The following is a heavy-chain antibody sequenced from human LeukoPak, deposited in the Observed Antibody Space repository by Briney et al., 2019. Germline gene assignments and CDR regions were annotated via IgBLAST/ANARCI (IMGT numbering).Heavy chain of an antibody. D-gene: IGHD2-2*01. V-gene: IGHV1-2*02. J-gene: IGHJ4*02. CDR3: ARTKPPCTSCLLLNY. CDR1: GYSFTGYY. CDR2: INPNSGGT. Sequence: ASVKVSCKASGYSFTGYYIQWLRQAPGQGLEWMGWINPNSGGTNYAQKFQGLVTMSRDTSITTAYMELNSLISDDTAVYYCARTKPPCTSCLLLNYWGQGTLATVSS.